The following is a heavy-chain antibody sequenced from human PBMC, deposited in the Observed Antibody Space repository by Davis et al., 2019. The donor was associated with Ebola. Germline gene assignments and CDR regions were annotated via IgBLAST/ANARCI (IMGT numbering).Heavy chain of an antibody. Sequence: GGSLRLFCAASGFTFSSYAMSWVRQAPGKGLEWVSAISGSGGSTYYADSVKGRFTISRDNSKNTLYLQMNSLRAEDTAVYYCAKDLLRAGYFDYWGQGTLVTVSS. V-gene: IGHV3-23*01. J-gene: IGHJ4*02. CDR1: GFTFSSYA. CDR2: ISGSGGST. D-gene: IGHD5/OR15-5a*01. CDR3: AKDLLRAGYFDY.